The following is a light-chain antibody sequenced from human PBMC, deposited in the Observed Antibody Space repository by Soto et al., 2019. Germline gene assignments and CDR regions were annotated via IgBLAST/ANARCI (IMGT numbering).Light chain of an antibody. J-gene: IGKJ2*01. CDR1: QSVSSSY. V-gene: IGKV3-20*01. Sequence: EIVLTQSPGTLSLSPGERATLSCRASQSVSSSYLAWYQQKPGQAHRPLIYGASSRDTGIPDRFSGSGSGTDFTLTISSLEPDAFAVYYCQEYGSSPPYTCGQRTKLEIK. CDR3: QEYGSSPPYT. CDR2: GAS.